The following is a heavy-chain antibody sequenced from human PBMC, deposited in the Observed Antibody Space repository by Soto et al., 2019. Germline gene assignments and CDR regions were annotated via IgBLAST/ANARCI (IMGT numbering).Heavy chain of an antibody. CDR1: GGSFSGYY. J-gene: IGHJ6*02. CDR3: ARNVLLWFGELGYYYYGMDV. CDR2: INHSGST. D-gene: IGHD3-10*01. Sequence: PSETLSLTCAVYGGSFSGYYWSWIRQPPGKGLEWIGEINHSGSTNYNPSLKNRVTISVDTSKNQFSLKLSSVTAADTAVYYCARNVLLWFGELGYYYYGMDVWGQGTTVTVS. V-gene: IGHV4-34*01.